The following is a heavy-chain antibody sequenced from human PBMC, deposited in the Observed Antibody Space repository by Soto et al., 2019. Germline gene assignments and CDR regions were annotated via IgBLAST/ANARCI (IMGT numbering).Heavy chain of an antibody. J-gene: IGHJ4*02. Sequence: SETLSLTCTVSGGSISSGGYYWSWIRQHPGKGLEWIGYIYYSGSTYYNPSLKSRVTISVDTSKNQFSLKLSSVTAAYTAVYYCARGYCSSTSCSPWGAGYYFDYWGQGTLVTVSS. CDR1: GGSISSGGYY. D-gene: IGHD2-2*01. CDR2: IYYSGST. CDR3: ARGYCSSTSCSPWGAGYYFDY. V-gene: IGHV4-31*03.